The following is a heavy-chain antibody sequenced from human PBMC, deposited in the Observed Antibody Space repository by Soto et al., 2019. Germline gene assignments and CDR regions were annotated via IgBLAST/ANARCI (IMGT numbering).Heavy chain of an antibody. CDR1: GGTFSSYA. CDR2: IIPIFGTA. D-gene: IGHD5-12*01. CDR3: ARDIAIVATIGAYDAFDI. J-gene: IGHJ3*02. V-gene: IGHV1-69*13. Sequence: GASVKVSCKASGGTFSSYAISWVRQAPGQGLEWMGGIIPIFGTANYAQKFQGRVTITADESTSTAYMELSSLRSEDTVVYYCARDIAIVATIGAYDAFDIWGQGTMVTVSS.